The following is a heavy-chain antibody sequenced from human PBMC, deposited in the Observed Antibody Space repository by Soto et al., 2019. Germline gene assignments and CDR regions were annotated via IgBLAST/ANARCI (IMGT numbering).Heavy chain of an antibody. D-gene: IGHD3-22*01. J-gene: IGHJ3*02. CDR3: ARAGRITMIVVVLEAFDT. CDR1: GYTFTSYG. V-gene: IGHV1-18*01. CDR2: ISAYNGNT. Sequence: ASVKVSCKASGYTFTSYGISWVRQAPGQGLEWMGWISAYNGNTNYAQKLQGRVTMTTDTSTSTAYMELRSLRSDDTAVYYCARAGRITMIVVVLEAFDTWGQGTMVTVSS.